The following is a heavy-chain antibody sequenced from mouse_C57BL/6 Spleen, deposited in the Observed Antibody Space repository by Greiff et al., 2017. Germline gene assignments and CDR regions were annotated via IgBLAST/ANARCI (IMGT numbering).Heavy chain of an antibody. D-gene: IGHD2-4*01. CDR1: GYTFTDYN. CDR2: INPNNGGT. CDR3: ARYGLRRWYFDY. J-gene: IGHJ2*01. Sequence: LKESGPELVKPGASVKMSCKASGYTFTDYNMPWVKQSHGKSLEWIGYINPNNGGTSYNQKFKGKATLTVNKSSSTAYMELRSLTSEDSAVYYCARYGLRRWYFDYWGQGTTLTVSS. V-gene: IGHV1-22*01.